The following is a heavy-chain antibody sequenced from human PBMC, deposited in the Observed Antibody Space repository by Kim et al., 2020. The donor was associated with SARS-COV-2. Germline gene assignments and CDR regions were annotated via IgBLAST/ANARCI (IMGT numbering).Heavy chain of an antibody. Sequence: SETLSLTCAVYGGSFSGYYWSWIRQPPGKGLEWIWEIYHSGTTKYNPSLKSRVTISLETAKNQFSLKLSSGTAADTAVFFCSRSRYPAPRRFWVRFYPWG. D-gene: IGHD3-10*01. CDR2: IYHSGTT. V-gene: IGHV4-34*01. CDR1: GGSFSGYY. J-gene: IGHJ5*02. CDR3: SRSRYPAPRRFWVRFYP.